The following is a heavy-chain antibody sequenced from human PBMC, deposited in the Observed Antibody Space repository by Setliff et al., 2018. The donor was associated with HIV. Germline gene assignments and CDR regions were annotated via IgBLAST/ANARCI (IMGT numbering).Heavy chain of an antibody. CDR1: GYTFTSDY. V-gene: IGHV1-46*01. D-gene: IGHD3-16*02. J-gene: IGHJ4*02. CDR2: INPAGNPT. CDR3: ARATSSVWGSYRYPRY. Sequence: ASVKVSCKASGYTFTSDYIHWVRQAPGQGLEWMGIINPAGNPTRYAQKFQGRLTMTRDTSTNTVYMELSSLRSEDTAVYYCARATSSVWGSYRYPRYWGQGTLVTVSS.